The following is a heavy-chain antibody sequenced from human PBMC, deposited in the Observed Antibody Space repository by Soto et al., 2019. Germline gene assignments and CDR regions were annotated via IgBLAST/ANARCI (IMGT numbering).Heavy chain of an antibody. CDR2: ISYDGSNK. D-gene: IGHD3-22*01. J-gene: IGHJ1*01. Sequence: GGSLRLSCAASGFTFSSYGMHWVRQAPGKGLEWVAVISYDGSNKYYADSVKGRFTISRDNSKNTLYLQMNSLRAEDTAVYYCAKDPINYYDSSGSAEYFQHWGQGTLVTVSS. V-gene: IGHV3-30*18. CDR3: AKDPINYYDSSGSAEYFQH. CDR1: GFTFSSYG.